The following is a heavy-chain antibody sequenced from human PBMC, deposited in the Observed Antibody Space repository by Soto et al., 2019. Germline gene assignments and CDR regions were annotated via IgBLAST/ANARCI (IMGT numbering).Heavy chain of an antibody. CDR1: GYTFTDYY. D-gene: IGHD6-19*01. CDR3: ARIMAVAPYFYP. CDR2: INPKSGGT. Sequence: ASVKVSCKASGYTFTDYYIHWVRQAPGEGLQWMGWINPKSGGTTYAQTFQGRDTMTRDTPINTAYLELSSLKSDDTAVYYCARIMAVAPYFYPWDQGTLVTVAS. J-gene: IGHJ5*02. V-gene: IGHV1-2*02.